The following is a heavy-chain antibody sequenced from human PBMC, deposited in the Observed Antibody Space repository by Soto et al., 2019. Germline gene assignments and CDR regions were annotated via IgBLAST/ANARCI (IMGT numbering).Heavy chain of an antibody. CDR2: IYYSGST. J-gene: IGHJ4*02. CDR3: ARVEGGYYDSSGYTHLFDY. CDR1: GGSISSGDYY. Sequence: QVQLQESGPGLVKPSQTLSLTCTVSGGSISSGDYYWSWIRQPPGKGLEWIGYIYYSGSTYYNPSLKSRVTIAVDTSKNQCALKLSSVTAADTAVYYCARVEGGYYDSSGYTHLFDYWGQGTLVTVSS. V-gene: IGHV4-30-4*01. D-gene: IGHD3-22*01.